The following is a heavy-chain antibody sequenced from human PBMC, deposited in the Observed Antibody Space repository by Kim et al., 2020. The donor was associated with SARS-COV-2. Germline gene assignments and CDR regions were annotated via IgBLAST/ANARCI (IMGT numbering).Heavy chain of an antibody. J-gene: IGHJ4*02. CDR3: ARDLLEWQQLVLGDGGVDY. D-gene: IGHD6-13*01. V-gene: IGHV3-30*04. CDR2: ISYDGSNK. CDR1: GFTFSSYA. Sequence: GGSLRLSCAASGFTFSSYAMHWVRQAPGKGLEWVAVISYDGSNKYYADSVKGRFTISRDNSKNTLYLQMNSLTAEDTAVYYCARDLLEWQQLVLGDGGVDYWGQGTLVTVSS.